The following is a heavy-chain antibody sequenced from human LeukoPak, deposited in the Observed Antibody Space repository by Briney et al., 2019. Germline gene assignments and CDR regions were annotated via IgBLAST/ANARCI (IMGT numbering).Heavy chain of an antibody. Sequence: GGSLRLSCAASGFTFSSYWMHWVRQAPGKGLVWVSRINSDGSSTSYADSVKGRFTISRDNAKNTLYLQMNSLRAEDTAVYYCAKAGDILTGYLNYWGQGTLVTVSS. CDR1: GFTFSSYW. V-gene: IGHV3-74*01. D-gene: IGHD3-9*01. CDR2: INSDGSST. CDR3: AKAGDILTGYLNY. J-gene: IGHJ4*02.